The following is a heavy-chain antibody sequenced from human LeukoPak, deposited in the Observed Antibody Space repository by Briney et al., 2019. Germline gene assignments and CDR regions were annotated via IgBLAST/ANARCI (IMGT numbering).Heavy chain of an antibody. CDR2: ISGSGGST. Sequence: GGSLRLSCAASGFTFRRYGVSWVRQAPGKGLEWVSAISGSGGSTYYADSVKGRFTISRDNAKNTLYLQMNNLRGEDTALYYCSKAGDTNYYRYGDYWGQGTLVTVSS. CDR1: GFTFRRYG. V-gene: IGHV3-23*01. CDR3: SKAGDTNYYRYGDY. J-gene: IGHJ4*02. D-gene: IGHD5-18*01.